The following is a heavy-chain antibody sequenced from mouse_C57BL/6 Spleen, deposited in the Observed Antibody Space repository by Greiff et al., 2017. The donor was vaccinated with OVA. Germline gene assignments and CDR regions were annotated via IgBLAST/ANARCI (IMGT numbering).Heavy chain of an antibody. CDR1: GYTFTSYW. CDR2: IHPNSGST. V-gene: IGHV1-64*01. Sequence: QVHVKQSGAELVKPGASVKLSCKASGYTFTSYWMHWVKQRPGQGLEWIGMIHPNSGSTNYNEKFKSKATLTVDKSSSTAYMQLSSLTSEDSAVYYCARELGRGDYWGQGTTLTVSA. CDR3: ARELGRGDY. J-gene: IGHJ2*01. D-gene: IGHD4-1*01.